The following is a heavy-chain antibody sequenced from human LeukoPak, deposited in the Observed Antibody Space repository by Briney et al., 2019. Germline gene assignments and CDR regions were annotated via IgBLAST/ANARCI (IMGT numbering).Heavy chain of an antibody. Sequence: SETLSLTCSVSGGSVSSFFWSWIRQPARKGLEWLGRMYASGSAHYNPSLTSRISMSVDTSKSQFSLNLPSVTAADTAVYYCARDIVAASSDGFDVWGQGTTVTVSS. CDR1: GGSVSSFF. CDR3: ARDIVAASSDGFDV. V-gene: IGHV4-4*07. J-gene: IGHJ3*01. CDR2: MYASGSA. D-gene: IGHD2-15*01.